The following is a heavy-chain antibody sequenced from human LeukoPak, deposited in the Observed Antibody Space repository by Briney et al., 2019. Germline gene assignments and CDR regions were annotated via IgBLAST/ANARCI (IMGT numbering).Heavy chain of an antibody. CDR1: GGTFSSYA. J-gene: IGHJ6*03. CDR3: VRGVVVPAAMGYYYMDV. CDR2: IIPIFGTA. D-gene: IGHD2-2*01. V-gene: IGHV1-69*01. Sequence: AASVKVSCKASGGTFSSYAISWVRQAPGQGLEWMGGIIPIFGTANYAQKFQGRVTITADESTSTAYMELSSLRSEDTAVYYCVRGVVVPAAMGYYYMDVWGKGTTVTVSS.